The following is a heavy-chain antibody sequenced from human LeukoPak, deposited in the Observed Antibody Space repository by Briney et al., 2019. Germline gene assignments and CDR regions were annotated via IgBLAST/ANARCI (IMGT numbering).Heavy chain of an antibody. CDR2: IIPMFGTA. Sequence: SVKVSCKASGGSFGNYAFSRVRQAPGQGLEWMGGIIPMFGTAHYAKKFQGRVTITADESTSTAYMELSSLRSEDTAVYYCANKRSEETKQHHYGSGSYFNPWYYAMDVWGQGTTVTVSS. CDR3: ANKRSEETKQHHYGSGSYFNPWYYAMDV. J-gene: IGHJ6*02. V-gene: IGHV1-69*13. D-gene: IGHD3-10*01. CDR1: GGSFGNYA.